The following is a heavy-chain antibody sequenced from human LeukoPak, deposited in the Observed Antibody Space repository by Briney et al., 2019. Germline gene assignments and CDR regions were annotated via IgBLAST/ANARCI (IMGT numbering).Heavy chain of an antibody. Sequence: SETLSLTCTVSGGSISGDYWSWIRQPAGTGLEWIGRIYTSGSTIYNPSLKSRVTMSVDTSKNQFSLKLSSVTAADTAVYYCASRNFGVVTDWGQGTLVTVSS. CDR2: IYTSGST. CDR1: GGSISGDY. CDR3: ASRNFGVVTD. J-gene: IGHJ4*02. V-gene: IGHV4-4*07. D-gene: IGHD3-3*01.